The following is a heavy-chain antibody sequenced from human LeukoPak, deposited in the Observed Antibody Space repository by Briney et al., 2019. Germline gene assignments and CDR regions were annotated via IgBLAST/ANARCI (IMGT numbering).Heavy chain of an antibody. Sequence: TGGSLRLSCAASGFTFSGYAMNWVRQAPGKGLEWVSSISGGAGGAAYADSVKGRFTMSRDNSKNTLYLQMNSLRAEDTAVYYCAKDGGYGSGSYYPDYWGQGTLVTVSS. CDR3: AKDGGYGSGSYYPDY. V-gene: IGHV3-23*01. D-gene: IGHD3-10*01. CDR1: GFTFSGYA. CDR2: ISGGAGGA. J-gene: IGHJ4*02.